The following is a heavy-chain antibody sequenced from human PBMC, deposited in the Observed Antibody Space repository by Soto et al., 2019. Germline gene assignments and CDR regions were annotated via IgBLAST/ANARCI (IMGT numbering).Heavy chain of an antibody. CDR2: ISSDGTST. Sequence: GGSLRLSCAASGFTFSNYWMHWVRQAPGKGPVWVSRISSDGTSTTYADSVKGRFTISRDNAKNTLYLQVNSLRAEDTAVYYCARVPDCSSTSCYSYFDFWGQGALVTVSS. CDR1: GFTFSNYW. V-gene: IGHV3-74*01. D-gene: IGHD2-2*01. J-gene: IGHJ4*02. CDR3: ARVPDCSSTSCYSYFDF.